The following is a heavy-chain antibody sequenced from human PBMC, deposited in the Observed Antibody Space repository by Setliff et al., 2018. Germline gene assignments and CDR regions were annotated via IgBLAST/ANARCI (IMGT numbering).Heavy chain of an antibody. CDR3: ARTCSGSGCYAGLES. V-gene: IGHV3-30*03. D-gene: IGHD2-15*01. CDR1: AFTFSRYS. CDR2: ISYDGGHK. Sequence: GGSLRLSCVASAFTFSRYSMNWVRQAPGKGLEWVSFISYDGGHKYYVDSVKGRFTISRDNSKNTLYLQMNSLRPEDTAVYYCARTCSGSGCYAGLESWGQGTPVTVSS. J-gene: IGHJ4*02.